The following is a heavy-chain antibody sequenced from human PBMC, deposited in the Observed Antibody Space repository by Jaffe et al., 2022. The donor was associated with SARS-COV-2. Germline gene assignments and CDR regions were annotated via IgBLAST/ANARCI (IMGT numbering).Heavy chain of an antibody. V-gene: IGHV5-51*01. Sequence: EVQLVQSGAEVKKPGESLKISCKVSGYSFTNYWIGWMRQMPGKGLEWMGLIYPGDSDTRYSPSFQGQVTISADKSINTAYLQWSSLRASDAGIYYCARRRGSDDFGYFDYWGLGALVTVSS. D-gene: IGHD1-26*01. J-gene: IGHJ4*02. CDR1: GYSFTNYW. CDR2: IYPGDSDT. CDR3: ARRRGSDDFGYFDY.